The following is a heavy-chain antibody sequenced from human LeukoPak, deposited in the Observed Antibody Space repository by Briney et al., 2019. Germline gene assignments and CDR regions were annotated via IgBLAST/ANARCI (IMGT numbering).Heavy chain of an antibody. D-gene: IGHD5-12*01. V-gene: IGHV4-4*02. J-gene: IGHJ6*03. CDR2: IYHSGST. CDR3: ARGLGQWLRFGGGYYYYYYMDV. CDR1: GGSISSSNW. Sequence: SGTLSLTCAVSGGSISSSNWWSWVRQPPGKGLEWIGEIYHSGSTNYNPSLKSRVTISVDTSKNQFSLKLSSVTAADTAVYYCARGLGQWLRFGGGYYYYYYMDVWGKGTTVTVSS.